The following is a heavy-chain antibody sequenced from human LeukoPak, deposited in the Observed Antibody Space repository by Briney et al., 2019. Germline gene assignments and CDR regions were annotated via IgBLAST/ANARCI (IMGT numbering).Heavy chain of an antibody. D-gene: IGHD3-22*01. CDR2: IYYSGST. CDR1: GGSISSGDYY. CDR3: ARESTRMTLYDSSGY. V-gene: IGHV4-30-4*08. Sequence: SETLSLTCTVSGGSISSGDYYWSWIRQPPGKGLEWIGYIYYSGSTYYNPSLKSRVTISVDTSKNPFSLKLSSVTAADTAVYYCARESTRMTLYDSSGYWGQGTLVTVSS. J-gene: IGHJ4*02.